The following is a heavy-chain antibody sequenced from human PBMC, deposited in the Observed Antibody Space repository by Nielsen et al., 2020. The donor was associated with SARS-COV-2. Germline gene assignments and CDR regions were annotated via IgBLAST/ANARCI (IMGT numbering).Heavy chain of an antibody. CDR1: GFTFDDYA. CDR2: ISWNSGSI. D-gene: IGHD1-26*01. Sequence: SLKISCAASGFTFDDYAMHWVRQAPGKGLEWVSGISWNSGSIGYADSVKGRFTISRDNAKNSLYLQMNSLRAEDTAVYYCAKSKSGSYYYGMDVWGQGTTVTVSS. J-gene: IGHJ6*02. V-gene: IGHV3-9*01. CDR3: AKSKSGSYYYGMDV.